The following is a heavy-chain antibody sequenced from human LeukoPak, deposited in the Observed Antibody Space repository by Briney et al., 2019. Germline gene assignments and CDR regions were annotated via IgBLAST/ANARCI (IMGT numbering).Heavy chain of an antibody. J-gene: IGHJ4*02. V-gene: IGHV3-11*06. CDR2: ISSSSSYT. CDR3: ARDTEYSGYDWTY. Sequence: GGSLRLSCAASGFTFSDYYMSWIRQAPGKGLEWVSYISSSSSYTNYADSVKGRFTISRDNAKNSLCLQMNSLRAEDTAVYYCARDTEYSGYDWTYWGQGTLVTVSS. D-gene: IGHD5-12*01. CDR1: GFTFSDYY.